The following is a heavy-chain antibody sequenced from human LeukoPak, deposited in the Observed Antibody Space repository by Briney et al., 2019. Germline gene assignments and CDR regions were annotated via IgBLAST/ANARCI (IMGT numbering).Heavy chain of an antibody. V-gene: IGHV3-7*01. J-gene: IGHJ4*02. CDR3: ARGGGSFFY. CDR1: GFTLSSYW. CDR2: IKQDGSEK. Sequence: GGSLRLSCAASGFTLSSYWMSWVRQAPGKGLEWVANIKQDGSEKYYVDSVKGRFTISRDNAKNSLYLQMNSLRAEDTAVYYCARGGGSFFYWGQGTLVTVSS. D-gene: IGHD2-15*01.